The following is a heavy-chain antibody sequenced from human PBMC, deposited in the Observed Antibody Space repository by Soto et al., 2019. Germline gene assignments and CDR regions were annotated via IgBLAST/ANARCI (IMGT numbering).Heavy chain of an antibody. D-gene: IGHD2-21*02. CDR3: AREIVTAGGNNYFDP. CDR2: VYHTGDT. J-gene: IGHJ5*02. Sequence: SETQSLTCGDSGGTVASSHWWSWVRQSPGRGLEWIGNVYHTGDTNFNPSLQSRVTFSVDKSNNQFSLRLTSVTAAGTAVYFCAREIVTAGGNNYFDPWGPGTLVTVSS. V-gene: IGHV4-4*02. CDR1: GGTVASSHW.